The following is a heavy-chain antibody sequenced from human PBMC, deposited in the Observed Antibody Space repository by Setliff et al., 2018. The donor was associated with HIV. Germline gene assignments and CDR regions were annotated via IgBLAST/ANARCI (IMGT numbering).Heavy chain of an antibody. V-gene: IGHV4-31*09. D-gene: IGHD6-13*01. CDR2: IYYSGST. CDR1: GDYISSGGYY. CDR3: ATLAAAGESYDY. J-gene: IGHJ4*02. Sequence: SETLSLTCTVSGDYISSGGYYWSWIRQHPGKGLEWIGYIYYSGSTYYNPSLQSRVTISGDKSKNQFSLRLSSVTAADTAVYYCATLAAAGESYDYWGQGSLVTVS.